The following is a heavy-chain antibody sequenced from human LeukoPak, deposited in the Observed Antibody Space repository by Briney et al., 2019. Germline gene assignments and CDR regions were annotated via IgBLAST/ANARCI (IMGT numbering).Heavy chain of an antibody. CDR1: GYSFTSSW. V-gene: IGHV5-51*01. Sequence: ESLKISCKGSGYSFTSSWIGWVRQMPGKGLEWMGIIYPVDSDTRYSPSFQGQVTISADKSITIAYLQWSSLKASDTAMYYCARQQARAFDIWGQGTMVTVSS. CDR3: ARQQARAFDI. J-gene: IGHJ3*02. CDR2: IYPVDSDT.